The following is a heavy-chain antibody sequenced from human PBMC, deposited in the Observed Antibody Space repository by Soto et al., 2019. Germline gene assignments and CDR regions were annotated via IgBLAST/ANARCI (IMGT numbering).Heavy chain of an antibody. D-gene: IGHD6-19*01. CDR1: GFTFSSYA. J-gene: IGHJ4*02. V-gene: IGHV3-23*01. Sequence: GGSLRLSCAASGFTFSSYAMSWVRQAPGKGLEWVSAISGSGGSTYYADSVKGRFTISRDNSKNTLYLQMNSLRAEDTAVYYCAKDGQYSSGWAPDYWGQGTLVTVSS. CDR3: AKDGQYSSGWAPDY. CDR2: ISGSGGST.